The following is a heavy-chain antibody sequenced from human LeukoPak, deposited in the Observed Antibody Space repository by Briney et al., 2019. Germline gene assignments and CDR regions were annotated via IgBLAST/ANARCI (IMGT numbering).Heavy chain of an antibody. V-gene: IGHV5-51*01. J-gene: IGHJ4*02. CDR1: GYSFTSYW. CDR3: ARRNCPMVRGVITKYYFYY. D-gene: IGHD3-10*01. CDR2: IYPGDSAT. Sequence: GESLKISCKGSGYSFTSYWTGWVRQMPGKGLEWMGIIYPGDSATRYSPSLQGQVTISADKSISTAYLQWSSLKASDTAMYYCARRNCPMVRGVITKYYFYYWGQGTLVTVSS.